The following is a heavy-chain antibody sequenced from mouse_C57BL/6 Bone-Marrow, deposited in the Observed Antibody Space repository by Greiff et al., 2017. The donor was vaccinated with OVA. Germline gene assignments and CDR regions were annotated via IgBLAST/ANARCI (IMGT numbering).Heavy chain of an antibody. CDR3: ASWGGTTVVVPYAMDY. CDR1: GFNIKNTY. Sequence: VQLQQSVAELVRPGASVKLSCTASGFNIKNTYMHWVKQRPEQGLEWIGRIDPANGNTKYAPKFQGKATITADTSSNTAYLQLSSLTSEDTAIYYGASWGGTTVVVPYAMDYWGQGTSVTVSS. CDR2: IDPANGNT. D-gene: IGHD1-1*01. J-gene: IGHJ4*01. V-gene: IGHV14-3*01.